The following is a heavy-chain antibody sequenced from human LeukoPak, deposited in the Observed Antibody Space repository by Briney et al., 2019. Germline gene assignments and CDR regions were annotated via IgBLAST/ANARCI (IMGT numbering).Heavy chain of an antibody. Sequence: SETLSLTCTVSGGSISSSSYYWGWNRQPPGKGLEWIGSIYYSGSTYYNPSLKSRVTISVDTSKNQFSLKLSSVTAADTAVYYCARHLMAVAGWGQGTLVTVSS. CDR3: ARHLMAVAG. CDR2: IYYSGST. CDR1: GGSISSSSYY. J-gene: IGHJ4*02. V-gene: IGHV4-39*01. D-gene: IGHD6-19*01.